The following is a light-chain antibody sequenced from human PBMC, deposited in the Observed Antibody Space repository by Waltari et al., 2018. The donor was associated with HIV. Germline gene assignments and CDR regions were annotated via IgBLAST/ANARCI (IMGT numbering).Light chain of an antibody. V-gene: IGLV2-11*01. J-gene: IGLJ3*02. CDR2: DVT. Sequence: QSALTQPRSVSGSPGQTVNISCTGTSSDVGDYNYVSWYQQHPGTVPKLMIYDVTKRPSGVPDRFSGSKSGNTASLTISGLQAEDETDYYCCSYAGTYMVFGGGTKVTVL. CDR1: SSDVGDYNY. CDR3: CSYAGTYMV.